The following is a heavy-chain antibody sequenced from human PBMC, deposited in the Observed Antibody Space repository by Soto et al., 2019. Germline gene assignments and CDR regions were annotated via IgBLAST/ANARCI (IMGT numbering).Heavy chain of an antibody. J-gene: IGHJ4*02. D-gene: IGHD6-19*01. Sequence: VGSLRLSCAASGFTLSSYSMNWVRQAPGKGLEWVSSISSSSSYIYYADSVKGRFTISRDNAKNSLYLQLNSLRAEDTAVYYCARENIAAVAGTGFGYWGQGTLVTVSS. CDR1: GFTLSSYS. V-gene: IGHV3-21*01. CDR2: ISSSSSYI. CDR3: ARENIAAVAGTGFGY.